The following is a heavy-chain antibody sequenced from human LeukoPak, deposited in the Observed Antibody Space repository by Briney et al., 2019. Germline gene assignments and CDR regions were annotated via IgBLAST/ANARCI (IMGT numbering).Heavy chain of an antibody. Sequence: SETLSLTCTVSGGSVSSSSYYWGWIRQPPGKGLEWIGSIYYSGSTYYNPSLKSRVTISVDTSKNQFSLKLSSVTAADTAVYYCARGQAGTGYWGQGILVTVSS. CDR3: ARGQAGTGY. CDR1: GGSVSSSSYY. D-gene: IGHD6-13*01. CDR2: IYYSGST. J-gene: IGHJ4*02. V-gene: IGHV4-39*01.